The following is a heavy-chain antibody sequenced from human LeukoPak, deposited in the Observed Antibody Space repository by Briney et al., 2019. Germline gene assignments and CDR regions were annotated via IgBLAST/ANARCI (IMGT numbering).Heavy chain of an antibody. D-gene: IGHD2-21*02. V-gene: IGHV3-9*01. CDR1: GFTFDDYA. Sequence: GRSLRLSCAASGFTFDDYAMHWVRQAPGKGLEWVSGISWNSGSIGYADSVKGRFTISRDNAKNSLYLQMNSLRAEDTALYYCAKFDVTARAYDAFDIWGQGTRVTVSS. J-gene: IGHJ3*02. CDR2: ISWNSGSI. CDR3: AKFDVTARAYDAFDI.